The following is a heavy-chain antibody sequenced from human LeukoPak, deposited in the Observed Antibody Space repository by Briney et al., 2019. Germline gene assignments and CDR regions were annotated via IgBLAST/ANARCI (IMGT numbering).Heavy chain of an antibody. Sequence: ASVKVSCKASGYTFTGYYMHWVRQARGQGLEWMGWINPNSGGTNYAQKFQGRVTMTRDTSISTAYMELSRLRSDDTAVYYCARVVYSSGWYSTYYFDYWGQGTLVTVSS. CDR2: INPNSGGT. D-gene: IGHD6-19*01. CDR1: GYTFTGYY. J-gene: IGHJ4*02. V-gene: IGHV1-2*02. CDR3: ARVVYSSGWYSTYYFDY.